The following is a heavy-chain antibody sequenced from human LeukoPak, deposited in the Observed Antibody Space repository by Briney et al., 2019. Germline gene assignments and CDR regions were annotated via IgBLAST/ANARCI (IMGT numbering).Heavy chain of an antibody. CDR1: GYTFTSYG. J-gene: IGHJ6*04. D-gene: IGHD3-10*01. V-gene: IGHV1-18*04. CDR3: ARTFITMVRGVIITLDGMDV. CDR2: ISAYNGNT. Sequence: GASVKVSCKASGYTFTSYGISWVRQAPGPGLEWMGWISAYNGNTNYAQKLQGRVTMTTDTSTSTAYMELRSLRSDDTAVYYCARTFITMVRGVIITLDGMDVWGKGTTVTVSS.